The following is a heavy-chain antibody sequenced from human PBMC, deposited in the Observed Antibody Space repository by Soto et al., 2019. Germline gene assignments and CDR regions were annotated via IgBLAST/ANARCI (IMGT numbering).Heavy chain of an antibody. Sequence: QVQLQQWGAGLLKPSETLSLTCAVYGGSFSGYYWSWIRQPPGKGLEWIGEINHSGSTNYNPSLKGRVSIAVDTSKKQFSLKLSCVTAADTAVYYCAHSSSWYKSPYFDYWGQGTLVTVSS. J-gene: IGHJ4*02. D-gene: IGHD6-13*01. CDR2: INHSGST. CDR3: AHSSSWYKSPYFDY. V-gene: IGHV4-34*01. CDR1: GGSFSGYY.